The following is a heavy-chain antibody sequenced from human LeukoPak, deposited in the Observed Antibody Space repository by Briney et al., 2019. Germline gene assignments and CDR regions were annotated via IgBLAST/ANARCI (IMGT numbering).Heavy chain of an antibody. CDR3: ARDRPEAYCGGDCYSGTGQFDP. CDR1: GYTFTSYG. V-gene: IGHV1-18*01. CDR2: ISAYNGNT. J-gene: IGHJ5*02. D-gene: IGHD2-21*02. Sequence: ASVKVSYKASGYTFTSYGISWVRQAPGQGLEGRGWISAYNGNTNYAQKLQGRGTMTTDTSTSTAYMELRSLRSDDTAVYYCARDRPEAYCGGDCYSGTGQFDPWGQGTLVTVSS.